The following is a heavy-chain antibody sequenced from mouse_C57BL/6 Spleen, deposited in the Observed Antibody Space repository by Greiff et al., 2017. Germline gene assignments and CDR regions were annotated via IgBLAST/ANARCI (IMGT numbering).Heavy chain of an antibody. V-gene: IGHV1-55*01. Sequence: QVQLQQPGAELVKPGASVKMSCKASGYTFTSYWITWVKQRPGQGLEWIGDIYPGSGSTNYNEKFKSKATLTVDTSSSTAYMQLSSLTSEDSAVYYCAREGYYGSRDYAMDDWGQGTSVTVSS. CDR2: IYPGSGST. CDR3: AREGYYGSRDYAMDD. J-gene: IGHJ4*01. D-gene: IGHD1-1*01. CDR1: GYTFTSYW.